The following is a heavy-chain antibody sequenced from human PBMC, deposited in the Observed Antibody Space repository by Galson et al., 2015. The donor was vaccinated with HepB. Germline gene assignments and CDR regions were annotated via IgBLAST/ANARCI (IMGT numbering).Heavy chain of an antibody. CDR2: IYYSGST. J-gene: IGHJ6*03. V-gene: IGHV4-31*03. CDR3: ARGPHTRSLNFCYMDV. Sequence: TLSLTCTVSGGIVSSGAYYWSWMRQHPGKGLEWIGYIYYSGSTEYNPSLMSRVTISVDTSKNQFSLKLNSVTVADTAVYYCARGPHTRSLNFCYMDVWGKGTTVTVSS. CDR1: GGIVSSGAYY.